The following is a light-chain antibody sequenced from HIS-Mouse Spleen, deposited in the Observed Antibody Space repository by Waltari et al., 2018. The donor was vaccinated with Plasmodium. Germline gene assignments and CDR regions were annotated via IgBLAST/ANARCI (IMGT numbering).Light chain of an antibody. Sequence: QSALTQPASVSGSPGQSITISCPGTSCDVGGDNYVSWYHQHPGKAPNLMIYEVSNRPSGVSNRFSGSKSGNTASLTISGLQAEDEADYYCSSYTSSSTRVFGGGTKLTVL. CDR1: SCDVGGDNY. J-gene: IGLJ3*02. CDR2: EVS. V-gene: IGLV2-14*01. CDR3: SSYTSSSTRV.